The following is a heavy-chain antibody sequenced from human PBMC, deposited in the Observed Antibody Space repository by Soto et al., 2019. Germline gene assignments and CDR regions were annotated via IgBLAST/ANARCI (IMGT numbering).Heavy chain of an antibody. CDR1: GGSITSSSYY. CDR2: IYHSGST. J-gene: IGHJ4*02. D-gene: IGHD6-19*01. Sequence: SETLSLTCTVSGGSITSSSYYWGWIRQPPGKGLEWIGSIYHSGSTYYNPSLKSRVTISVDTSKNQFSLKLSSVTAADTAVYYCANQYSSGWYYFDYWGQGTLVTVSS. V-gene: IGHV4-39*01. CDR3: ANQYSSGWYYFDY.